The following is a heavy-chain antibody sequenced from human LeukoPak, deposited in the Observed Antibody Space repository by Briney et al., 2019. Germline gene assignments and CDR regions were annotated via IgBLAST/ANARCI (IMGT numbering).Heavy chain of an antibody. Sequence: GGSLRLSCAASGFTFRNYGMHWVRQAPGKGLEWVAVISHEGSAKYYADSVEGRFTISRDNSKNTLNLQMNSLRAEDTAVYYCAKEQDPRASAQLDYWGQGTLVTVSS. CDR3: AKEQDPRASAQLDY. CDR2: ISHEGSAK. V-gene: IGHV3-30*18. J-gene: IGHJ4*02. CDR1: GFTFRNYG.